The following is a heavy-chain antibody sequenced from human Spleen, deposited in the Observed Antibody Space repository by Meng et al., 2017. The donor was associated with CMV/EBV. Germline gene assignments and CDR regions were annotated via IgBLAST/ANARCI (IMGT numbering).Heavy chain of an antibody. CDR3: PNIQAEQWLRPFDY. D-gene: IGHD6-19*01. Sequence: QTPVKECGPALVTPPQTRTPGSPVAVFSLSHCMVGVRWVRQPPGKALEWIALNYWDDDNRYSPSLKVRLTITKDTSKNQVVLTMTNIDPVDTSKYYCPNIQAEQWLRPFDYWGQGTLVTVSS. CDR1: VFSLSHCMVG. V-gene: IGHV2-5*02. CDR2: NYWDDDN. J-gene: IGHJ4*02.